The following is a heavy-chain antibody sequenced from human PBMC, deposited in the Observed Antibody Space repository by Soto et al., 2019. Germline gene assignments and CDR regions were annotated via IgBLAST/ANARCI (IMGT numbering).Heavy chain of an antibody. D-gene: IGHD3-9*01. Sequence: QVQLVQSGAEVKKPGASVKVSCKASGYTFTSYYMHWVRQAPGQGLKWMGIINPSGGSTSYAQKFQGRVTMTRDTSTSTVYMELSSLRSEDTAVYYCAREAILTGYYYYGMDVWGQGTTVTVSS. V-gene: IGHV1-46*01. CDR3: AREAILTGYYYYGMDV. J-gene: IGHJ6*02. CDR1: GYTFTSYY. CDR2: INPSGGST.